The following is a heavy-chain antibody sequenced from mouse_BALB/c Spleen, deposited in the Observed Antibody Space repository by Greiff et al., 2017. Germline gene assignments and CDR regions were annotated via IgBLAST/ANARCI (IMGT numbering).Heavy chain of an antibody. D-gene: IGHD2-10*02. CDR1: GYSITSDYA. Sequence: EVQLQQSGPGLVKPSQSLSLTCPVTGYSITSDYAWNWIRQFPGNKLEWMGYISYSGSTSYNPSLKSRISITRDTSKNQFFLKLNSVTTEDTATYYRAREGYGNYGGDYAMDDWGKGTSVSISS. CDR2: ISYSGST. CDR3: AREGYGNYGGDYAMDD. V-gene: IGHV3-2*02. J-gene: IGHJ4*01.